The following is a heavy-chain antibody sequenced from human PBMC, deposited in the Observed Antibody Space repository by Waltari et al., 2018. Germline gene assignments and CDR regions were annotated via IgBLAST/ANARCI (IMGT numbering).Heavy chain of an antibody. Sequence: QVQLQESGPGLVKPSETLSLTCAVSGYSISSGYYWGWIRQPPGKGLEWIGSIYHSGSTYYNPSLKSRVTISVDTSKNQFSLKLSSVTAADTAVYYCATTPKKEGSSPPGYWGQGTLVTVSS. CDR1: GYSISSGYY. CDR3: ATTPKKEGSSPPGY. V-gene: IGHV4-38-2*01. CDR2: IYHSGST. D-gene: IGHD6-13*01. J-gene: IGHJ4*02.